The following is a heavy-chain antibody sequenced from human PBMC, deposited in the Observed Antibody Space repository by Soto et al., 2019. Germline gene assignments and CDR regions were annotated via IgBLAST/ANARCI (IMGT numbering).Heavy chain of an antibody. V-gene: IGHV3-48*01. CDR3: ARGGYQLEYPFPFDC. D-gene: IGHD2-2*01. J-gene: IGHJ4*02. Sequence: GGSLRLSCAASGFTFSSYSMNWVRQAPGKGLEWVSYISSSSSTIYYADSVKGRFTISRDNAKNSLYLQMNSLRAEDTAVYYCARGGYQLEYPFPFDCWGQGTLVTVSS. CDR2: ISSSSSTI. CDR1: GFTFSSYS.